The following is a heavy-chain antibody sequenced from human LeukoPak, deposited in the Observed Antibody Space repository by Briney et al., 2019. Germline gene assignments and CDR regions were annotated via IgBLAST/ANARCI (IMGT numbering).Heavy chain of an antibody. J-gene: IGHJ5*02. D-gene: IGHD6-19*01. CDR1: GYTFTGYY. CDR2: INPNSGDT. V-gene: IGHV1-2*02. Sequence: ASVKVSCKASGYTFTGYYIHWVRQAPGQGLEWMGWINPNSGDTTSAQRFQGRVTMTRDTSLNTAYMELSRLTSDDTAVYYCARVPGYSSDKRSLSWFDPWGQGSLVTVSS. CDR3: ARVPGYSSDKRSLSWFDP.